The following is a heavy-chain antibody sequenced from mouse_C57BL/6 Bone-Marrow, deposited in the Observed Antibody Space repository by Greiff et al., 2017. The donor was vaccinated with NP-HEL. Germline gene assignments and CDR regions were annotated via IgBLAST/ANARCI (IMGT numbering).Heavy chain of an antibody. Sequence: VQLQQSGAELVRPGASVKLSCTASGFNIKDDYMHWVKQRPEQGLEWIGWIDPENGDTEYASKFQGKATITADTSSNTAYLQLSSLTSEDTAVYYCTTVTTVVASMDYWGQGTSVTVSS. J-gene: IGHJ4*01. CDR2: IDPENGDT. CDR1: GFNIKDDY. V-gene: IGHV14-4*01. CDR3: TTVTTVVASMDY. D-gene: IGHD1-1*01.